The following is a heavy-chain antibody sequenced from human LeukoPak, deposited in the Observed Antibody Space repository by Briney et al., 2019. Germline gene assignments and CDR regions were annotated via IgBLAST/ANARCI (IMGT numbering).Heavy chain of an antibody. J-gene: IGHJ4*02. CDR1: GYTFTRYG. Sequence: ASVKVSCKASGYTFTRYGISWVRQAPGQGLEWMGWISGHNGNTKYAQKFQGRGTMTTDTSTSAASMELRSLRSDDTAVYYCARAGYDILTLAPDPANDYWGQGILVTVSS. D-gene: IGHD3-9*01. CDR2: ISGHNGNT. CDR3: ARAGYDILTLAPDPANDY. V-gene: IGHV1-18*01.